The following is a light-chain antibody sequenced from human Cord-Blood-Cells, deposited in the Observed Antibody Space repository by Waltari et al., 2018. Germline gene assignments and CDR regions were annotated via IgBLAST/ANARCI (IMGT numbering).Light chain of an antibody. V-gene: IGKV1-39*01. CDR3: QQSYSTPWT. J-gene: IGKJ1*01. CDR1: QSISSY. Sequence: IQMTQSPSSLSASVGDRVTITCRASQSISSYLNWYQQKPGKAPKLLIYAASSLQSGVPSRFSGSGSGTDFTLTISSLQPEDFATYYSQQSYSTPWTFGQGTKVEIK. CDR2: AAS.